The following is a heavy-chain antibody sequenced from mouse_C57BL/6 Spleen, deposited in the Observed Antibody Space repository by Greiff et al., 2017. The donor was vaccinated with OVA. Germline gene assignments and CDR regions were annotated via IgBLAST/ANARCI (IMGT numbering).Heavy chain of an antibody. V-gene: IGHV1-62-2*01. CDR3: AGIEDRGIYYYDY. CDR2: FYPGSGSI. CDR1: GYTFTEYT. J-gene: IGHJ2*01. D-gene: IGHD1-1*01. Sequence: QVQLQQSGAELVKPGASVKLSCKASGYTFTEYTIHWVKQRSGQGLEWIGWFYPGSGSIKYNEKFKDKATLTASKSTSTVYMELSRLTSEDDAVNYYAGIEDRGIYYYDYWGQGTTLTVSS.